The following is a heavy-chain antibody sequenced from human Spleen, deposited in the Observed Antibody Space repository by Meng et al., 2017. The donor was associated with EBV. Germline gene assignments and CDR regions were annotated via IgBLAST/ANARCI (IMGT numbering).Heavy chain of an antibody. CDR3: AHRPAPYGDYITFDY. CDR1: GFSRNTNGVG. D-gene: IGHD4-17*01. V-gene: IGHV2-5*02. Sequence: QISLKDSGPTLVKPTQTLTLTCIFSGFSRNTNGVGVGWIRQPPGKALEWLGLIYWDDDKRYSPSLKSRLAITKDTSKNQVVLIMTNMDPMDTATYYCAHRPAPYGDYITFDYWGQGTLVTVS. J-gene: IGHJ4*02. CDR2: IYWDDDK.